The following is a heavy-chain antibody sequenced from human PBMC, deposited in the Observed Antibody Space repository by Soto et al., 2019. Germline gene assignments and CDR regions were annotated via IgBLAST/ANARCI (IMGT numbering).Heavy chain of an antibody. J-gene: IGHJ4*02. Sequence: QITLKESGLTLVKPTQTLTLTCTFSGFSLRTSGVGVGWIRQPPGKALEWLAIIYWDGYKSVCPSLKSSRTITKDTYKNQVVLTMTNMDPVDTATYYWAHRQAGSYWGYWGQGTLVTVSS. CDR2: IYWDGYK. D-gene: IGHD3-10*01. CDR1: GFSLRTSGVG. CDR3: AHRQAGSYWGY. V-gene: IGHV2-5*02.